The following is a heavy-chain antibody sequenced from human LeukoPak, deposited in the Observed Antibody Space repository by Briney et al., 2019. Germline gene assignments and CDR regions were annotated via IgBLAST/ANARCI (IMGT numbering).Heavy chain of an antibody. CDR3: ARRDDSSGYHKIFDY. CDR1: GGSISSSGYY. Sequence: PSETLSPTCSVSGGSISSSGYYWGWIRQPPGKGLEWIGNIYYGENTYYNPSLKSRVTISIDTSNNQFYLKLSSLTAADTAVYYCARRDDSSGYHKIFDYWGQGTLVTVSS. J-gene: IGHJ4*02. D-gene: IGHD3-22*01. V-gene: IGHV4-39*01. CDR2: IYYGENT.